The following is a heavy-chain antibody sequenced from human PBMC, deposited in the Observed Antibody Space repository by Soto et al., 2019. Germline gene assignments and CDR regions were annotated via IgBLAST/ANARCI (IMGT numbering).Heavy chain of an antibody. J-gene: IGHJ4*02. Sequence: GGSLRLSCAASGFTFSTYSMNWVRQAPGKGLEWVSYISSSSTIYYADSVKGRFTISRDNAKNSLFLQMNSLRDEDTAVYYCARVNCISTSCYTPYWGQGTLVTVSS. V-gene: IGHV3-48*02. CDR2: ISSSSTI. CDR1: GFTFSTYS. CDR3: ARVNCISTSCYTPY. D-gene: IGHD2-2*02.